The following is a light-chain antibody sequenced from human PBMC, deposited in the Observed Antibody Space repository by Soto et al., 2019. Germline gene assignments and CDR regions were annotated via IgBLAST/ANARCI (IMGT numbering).Light chain of an antibody. CDR3: HQRSDWPLT. Sequence: EIVLTQSPATLSLSPGERATLSCRASQSVSFYLAWYQQKPGETPRLLIYDATNRATGIPDRFSGSGSGTDFTLTINSLEPEDVAVYFCHQRSDWPLTFGGGTKVEI. CDR1: QSVSFY. J-gene: IGKJ4*01. CDR2: DAT. V-gene: IGKV3-11*01.